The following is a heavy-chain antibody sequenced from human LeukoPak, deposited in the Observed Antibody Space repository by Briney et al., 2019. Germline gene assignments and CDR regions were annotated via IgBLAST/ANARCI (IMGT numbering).Heavy chain of an antibody. J-gene: IGHJ4*02. CDR1: GGSVSSGSYY. CDR3: ARDMVRGSLDY. D-gene: IGHD3-10*01. V-gene: IGHV4-61*01. Sequence: SETLSLTCTVSGGSVSSGSYYWSWIRQPPGKGLEWIGYIYYSGSTNYNPSLKSRVTISVDTSKNQFSLKLSSVTAADTAVYYCARDMVRGSLDYWGQGTLVTVSS. CDR2: IYYSGST.